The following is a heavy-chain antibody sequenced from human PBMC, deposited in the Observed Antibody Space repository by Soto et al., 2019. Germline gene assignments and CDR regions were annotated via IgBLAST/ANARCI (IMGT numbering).Heavy chain of an antibody. CDR2: IYHSGST. V-gene: IGHV4-4*02. CDR3: ARRAPRETTVTTFDY. CDR1: GGSISSSNW. D-gene: IGHD4-17*01. J-gene: IGHJ4*02. Sequence: PSETLSLTCAVSGGSISSSNWWSWVRQPPGKGLEWIGEIYHSGSTNYNPSLKSRVTISVDKSKNQFSLKLSSVTAADTAVYYCARRAPRETTVTTFDYWGQGTLVTVSS.